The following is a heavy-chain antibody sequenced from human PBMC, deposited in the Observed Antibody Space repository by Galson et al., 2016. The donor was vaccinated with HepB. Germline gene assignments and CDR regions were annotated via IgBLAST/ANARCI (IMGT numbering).Heavy chain of an antibody. CDR2: INRRGST. CDR3: ARGPLSGSHDFDY. Sequence: SETLSLTCAVSDESFSEYYWSWIRQPPGKGLEWIGQINRRGSTIYRSSLKSRVTIPIDTSKNQISLKVNSVTAADTAVYYCARGPLSGSHDFDYWGQGTLVTASS. V-gene: IGHV4-34*01. D-gene: IGHD1-26*01. J-gene: IGHJ4*01. CDR1: DESFSEYY.